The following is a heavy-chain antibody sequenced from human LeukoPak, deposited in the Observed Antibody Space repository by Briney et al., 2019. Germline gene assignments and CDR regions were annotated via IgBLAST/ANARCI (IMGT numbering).Heavy chain of an antibody. D-gene: IGHD3-16*01. CDR1: GFPLRSNA. CDR2: ISGGGGST. J-gene: IGHJ4*02. V-gene: IGHV3-23*01. Sequence: PGGSLRLSCAASGFPLRSNAMSWVRQAPGKGLEWVSAISGGGGSTYYADSVKGRFTISRDNAKSSLYLQMNSLRDEDTAVYYCVRGAGGMDYWGQGALVTVSS. CDR3: VRGAGGMDY.